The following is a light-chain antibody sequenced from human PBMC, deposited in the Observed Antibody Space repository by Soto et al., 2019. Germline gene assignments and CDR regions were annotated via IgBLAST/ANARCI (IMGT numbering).Light chain of an antibody. Sequence: EIVMTQSPATLSVSPGERATLSCRASQSVPNSYLAWYQQKPALAPRLLIYDASSRATGIPDRFSGSGSGTDFTLTISRLEPEDFAVYYCQQYGNSPIAFGQGTRLEIK. V-gene: IGKV3D-20*01. CDR2: DAS. J-gene: IGKJ5*01. CDR1: QSVPNSY. CDR3: QQYGNSPIA.